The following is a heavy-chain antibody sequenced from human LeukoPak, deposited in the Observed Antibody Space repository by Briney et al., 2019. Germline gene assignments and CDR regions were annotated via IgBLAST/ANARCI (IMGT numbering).Heavy chain of an antibody. Sequence: ASVKVSCKASGYTFTSYDINWVRQATGQGLEWMGRMNPNSGNTGYAQKFQGRVTMTRNTSISTAYMELSSLRSEDTAVYYCARARAAAGIDFDYWGQGTLVTVSS. J-gene: IGHJ4*02. CDR1: GYTFTSYD. V-gene: IGHV1-8*01. D-gene: IGHD6-13*01. CDR3: ARARAAAGIDFDY. CDR2: MNPNSGNT.